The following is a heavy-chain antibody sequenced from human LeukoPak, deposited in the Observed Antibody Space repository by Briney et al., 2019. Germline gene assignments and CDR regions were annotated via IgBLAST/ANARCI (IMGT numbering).Heavy chain of an antibody. Sequence: SETLSLTCAVYGGSFSGYYRSWIRQPPGKGLEWIGEINHSGSTNYNPSLKSRVTISVDTSKDQFSLKPSSVTAADTAVYYCARCPGSWSGYDAFDIWGQGTMVTVSS. J-gene: IGHJ3*02. V-gene: IGHV4-34*01. CDR2: INHSGST. CDR3: ARCPGSWSGYDAFDI. D-gene: IGHD6-13*01. CDR1: GGSFSGYY.